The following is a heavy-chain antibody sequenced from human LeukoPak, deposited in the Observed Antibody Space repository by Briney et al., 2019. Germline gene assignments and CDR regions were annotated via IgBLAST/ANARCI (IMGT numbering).Heavy chain of an antibody. CDR3: ARGGSIRDCSSTSCSTDY. Sequence: GGSLRLSCAASGFTFSGYAMSWVRQAPGKGLEWVSAISGSGGSTYYADSVKGRFTISRDNSKNTLYLQMNSLRAEDTAVYYCARGGSIRDCSSTSCSTDYWGQGTLVTVSS. D-gene: IGHD2-2*01. CDR1: GFTFSGYA. J-gene: IGHJ4*02. CDR2: ISGSGGST. V-gene: IGHV3-23*01.